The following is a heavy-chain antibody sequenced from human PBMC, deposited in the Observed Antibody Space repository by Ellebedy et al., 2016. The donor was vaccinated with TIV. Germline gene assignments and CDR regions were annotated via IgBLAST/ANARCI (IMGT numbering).Heavy chain of an antibody. CDR2: VGESGVWT. CDR1: GSNFNSLA. CDR3: ARLRPVAGTGGY. J-gene: IGHJ4*02. D-gene: IGHD6-19*01. V-gene: IGHV3-23*01. Sequence: GESLKISCVVSGSNFNSLAMSWVRQAPGKGLEWFSSVGESGVWTDYADSVKCRFTIFRENSKSTLFLQMNSLRVDDTAGYYCARLRPVAGTGGYWGQGTPVTVSS.